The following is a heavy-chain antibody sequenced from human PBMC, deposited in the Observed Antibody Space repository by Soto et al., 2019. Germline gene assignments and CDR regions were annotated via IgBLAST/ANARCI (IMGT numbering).Heavy chain of an antibody. V-gene: IGHV1-69*13. Sequence: SVKVSCKASGGTFSSYAISWVRQAPGQGLEWMGGIIPIFGTANYAQKFQGRVTITADESTSTAYMELSSLRSEDTAVYYCARERLRMDYYYGMDVWGQGTTVTVSS. D-gene: IGHD6-25*01. J-gene: IGHJ6*02. CDR2: IIPIFGTA. CDR1: GGTFSSYA. CDR3: ARERLRMDYYYGMDV.